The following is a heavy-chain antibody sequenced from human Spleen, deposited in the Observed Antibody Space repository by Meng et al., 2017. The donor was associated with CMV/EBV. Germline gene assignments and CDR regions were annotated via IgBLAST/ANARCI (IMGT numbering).Heavy chain of an antibody. CDR3: ARDAKDPYDSSGYSSWWVSYYYGMDV. CDR1: GFTFSNYT. J-gene: IGHJ6*02. Sequence: GESLKISCAASGFTFSNYTMNWVRQAPGKGLEWVSSISSSGNYIYYTDSVKGRFTISRDNAKNSLYLQMNSLRAEDTAVYYCARDAKDPYDSSGYSSWWVSYYYGMDVWGQGTTVTVSS. V-gene: IGHV3-21*01. D-gene: IGHD3-22*01. CDR2: ISSSGNYI.